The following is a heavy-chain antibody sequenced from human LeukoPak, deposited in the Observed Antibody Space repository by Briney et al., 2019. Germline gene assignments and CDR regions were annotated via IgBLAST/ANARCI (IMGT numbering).Heavy chain of an antibody. CDR1: GFTFSSYW. CDR2: IKQDGGES. J-gene: IGHJ4*02. Sequence: GGSLRLSCAASGFTFSSYWMTWVRQAPGKGLEWVANIKQDGGESYYVDSVKGRFTISRENAKNSLYLQMNNLRAEDTAVYYCARDYYENIAHSQMLPFWGQGTLVTVSS. D-gene: IGHD1-26*01. V-gene: IGHV3-7*03. CDR3: ARDYYENIAHSQMLPF.